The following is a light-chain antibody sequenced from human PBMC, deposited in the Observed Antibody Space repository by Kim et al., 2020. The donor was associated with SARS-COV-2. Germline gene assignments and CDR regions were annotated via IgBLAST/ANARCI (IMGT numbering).Light chain of an antibody. Sequence: EIVLTQSPGTLSLPPGARATLSCRASQSVGSTYLAWYQQKPGQAPRLLIYGAFNRATGIPDRFSGSGSGTDFTLTISRLEPEDFAVYYCQQNAIAPMTFGQGTKVDIK. J-gene: IGKJ1*01. CDR3: QQNAIAPMT. CDR2: GAF. CDR1: QSVGSTY. V-gene: IGKV3-20*01.